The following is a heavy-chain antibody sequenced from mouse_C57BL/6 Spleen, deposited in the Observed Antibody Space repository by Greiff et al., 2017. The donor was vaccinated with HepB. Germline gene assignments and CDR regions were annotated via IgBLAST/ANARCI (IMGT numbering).Heavy chain of an antibody. CDR2: ISHSGST. Sequence: EVQLQESGPGLAKPSQTLSLTCSVTGYSITSDYRNWIRKFPGNKLEYMGYISHSGSTYYNPSLKSRSSITRDTSKNQYYLQLNSVTTEDTATYYCARAHRGGRYFDDWGTGTTVTVSS. CDR3: ARAHRGGRYFDD. V-gene: IGHV3-8*01. CDR1: GYSITSDY. D-gene: IGHD3-1*01. J-gene: IGHJ1*03.